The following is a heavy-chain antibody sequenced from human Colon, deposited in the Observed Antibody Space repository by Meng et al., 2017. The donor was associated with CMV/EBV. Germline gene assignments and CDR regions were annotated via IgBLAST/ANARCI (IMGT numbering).Heavy chain of an antibody. CDR2: IYYTESF. D-gene: IGHD2-15*01. CDR3: VRDNPILAPG. Sequence: SETLSLTCSVSGGSIGSREYFWSWVRQPPGKGLEWIGYIYYTESFYYNPSLKSRVTMSIDTSKNQFSLNLKSVTAADTAVYYCVRDNPILAPGWGQGTLVTVSS. CDR1: GGSIGSREYF. J-gene: IGHJ4*02. V-gene: IGHV4-30-4*01.